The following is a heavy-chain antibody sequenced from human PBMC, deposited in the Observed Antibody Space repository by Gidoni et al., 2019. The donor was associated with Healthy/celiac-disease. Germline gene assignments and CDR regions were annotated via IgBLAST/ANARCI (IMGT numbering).Heavy chain of an antibody. V-gene: IGHV4-34*01. D-gene: IGHD5-12*01. J-gene: IGHJ4*02. CDR2: INHSGST. CDR1: GVSFSGYY. Sequence: QVQLQQWGAGLLKPSETLSLTCAVYGVSFSGYYWSWIRQPPGKGLEWIGEINHSGSTNYNPSLKSRVTISVDTSKNQFSLKLSSVTAADTAVYYCARGSGHFGVATRLVYWGQGTLVTVSS. CDR3: ARGSGHFGVATRLVY.